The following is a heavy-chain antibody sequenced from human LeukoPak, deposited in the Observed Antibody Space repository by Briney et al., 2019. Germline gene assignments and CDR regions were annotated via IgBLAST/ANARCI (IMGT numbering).Heavy chain of an antibody. V-gene: IGHV1-8*01. CDR1: GYTFTGYD. CDR3: ARGRRAAAGTLFY. J-gene: IGHJ4*02. CDR2: MNPNSGNT. Sequence: ASVKVSCKASGYTFTGYDINWVRQATGQGLEWMGWMNPNSGNTGYAQKFQGRVTMTRNTSISTAYMELSRLRSEDTAVYYCARGRRAAAGTLFYWGQGTLVTVSS. D-gene: IGHD6-13*01.